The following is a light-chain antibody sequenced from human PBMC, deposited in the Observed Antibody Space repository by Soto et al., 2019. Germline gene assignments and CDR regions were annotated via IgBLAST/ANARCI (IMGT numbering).Light chain of an antibody. CDR1: GGSIATNY. CDR2: EDD. CDR3: QSHDSTNVV. J-gene: IGLJ2*01. V-gene: IGLV6-57*02. Sequence: NFMLTQPHSVSESPGKTVTISCTGSGGSIATNYVQWQQQRPGSAPTTVIYEDDKRPSGVPDLFSGSIDRSSNSASLIISGLKTEDEGDYYCQSHDSTNVVFGRGTKLTVL.